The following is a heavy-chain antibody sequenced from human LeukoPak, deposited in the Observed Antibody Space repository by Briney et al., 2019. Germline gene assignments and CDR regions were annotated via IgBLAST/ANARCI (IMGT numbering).Heavy chain of an antibody. J-gene: IGHJ4*02. D-gene: IGHD1-26*01. CDR2: IYYSGST. CDR1: GGSISSYY. CDR3: ARGQWELPDY. Sequence: SETLSLTCTVSGGSISSYYWSWIRQSPGKGLEWIAYIYYSGSTTYNPSLKSRVTMSVDTSKNQFSLKLSSVTAADTAVYYCARGQWELPDYWGQGTLVTVSS. V-gene: IGHV4-59*08.